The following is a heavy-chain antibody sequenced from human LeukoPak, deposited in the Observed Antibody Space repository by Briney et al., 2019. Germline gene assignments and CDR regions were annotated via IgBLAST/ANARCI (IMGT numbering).Heavy chain of an antibody. Sequence: SETLSLTCTVSGGSISSYYWSWIRQPPGKGLEGIGYIYTSGSTNYNPSLKSRVTISVDTSKNQFSLKLSSVTAADTAVYYCARRSYYYDSSGFDPWGQGTLVTVSS. CDR3: ARRSYYYDSSGFDP. D-gene: IGHD3-22*01. CDR1: GGSISSYY. J-gene: IGHJ5*02. V-gene: IGHV4-4*09. CDR2: IYTSGST.